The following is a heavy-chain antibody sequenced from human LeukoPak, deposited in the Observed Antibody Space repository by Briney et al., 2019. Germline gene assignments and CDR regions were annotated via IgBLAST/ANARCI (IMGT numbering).Heavy chain of an antibody. CDR3: ARDYGDYYFDY. V-gene: IGHV4-34*01. CDR1: GGSFSGYY. J-gene: IGHJ4*02. D-gene: IGHD4-17*01. CDR2: INHSGST. Sequence: SETLSLTRAVYGGSFSGYYWSWIRQPPGKGLEWIGEINHSGSTNYNPSLKSRVTISVDTSKNQFSLKLSSVTAADTAVYYCARDYGDYYFDYWGQGTLVTVSS.